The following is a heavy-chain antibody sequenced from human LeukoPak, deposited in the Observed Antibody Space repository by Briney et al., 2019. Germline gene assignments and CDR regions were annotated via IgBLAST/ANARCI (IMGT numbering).Heavy chain of an antibody. J-gene: IGHJ4*02. CDR1: GFTFSSYG. CDR2: IWYDGSDK. D-gene: IGHD2-8*01. Sequence: PGRSLRLSCAASGFTFSSYGMDWVRQAPGKGLEWVAFIWYDGSDKYYADSVKGRFTISRDNSKNTLYLQMSSLRAEDTAVYYCAKGLYCTNGVCYNDYFDYWGQGTLVTVSS. V-gene: IGHV3-33*06. CDR3: AKGLYCTNGVCYNDYFDY.